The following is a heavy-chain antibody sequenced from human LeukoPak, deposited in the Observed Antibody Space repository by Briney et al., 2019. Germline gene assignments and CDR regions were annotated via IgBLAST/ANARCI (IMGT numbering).Heavy chain of an antibody. V-gene: IGHV3-21*01. J-gene: IGHJ5*02. CDR2: ISSSSSYI. Sequence: GGSLRLSCAASGFTFSSYSMNWVRQAPGKGLEWVSSISSSSSYIYYADSVKGRFTISRDNAKNSLYLQMNSLRAEDTAVYYCARDRTYGSGSYYTSTGFDPWGQGTPVTVSS. CDR3: ARDRTYGSGSYYTSTGFDP. CDR1: GFTFSSYS. D-gene: IGHD3-10*01.